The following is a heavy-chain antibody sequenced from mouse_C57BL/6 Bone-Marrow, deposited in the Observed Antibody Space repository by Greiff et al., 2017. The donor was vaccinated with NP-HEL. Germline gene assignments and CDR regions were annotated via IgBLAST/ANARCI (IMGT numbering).Heavy chain of an antibody. D-gene: IGHD2-14*01. Sequence: EVQLQQSGAELVRPGASVKLSCTASGFNIKDDYMHWVKQRPEQGLEWIGWIDPENGDTEYASKFQGKATITADTSSNTAYLQLSSLTSEDTAVYYCTTGGNYLDYWGRGTTLTVSS. CDR3: TTGGNYLDY. CDR2: IDPENGDT. CDR1: GFNIKDDY. J-gene: IGHJ2*01. V-gene: IGHV14-4*01.